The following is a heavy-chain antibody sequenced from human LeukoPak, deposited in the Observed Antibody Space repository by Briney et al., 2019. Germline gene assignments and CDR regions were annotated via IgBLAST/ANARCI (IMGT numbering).Heavy chain of an antibody. CDR2: ISHSGST. V-gene: IGHV4-34*01. J-gene: IGHJ6*03. Sequence: SETLSLTCTVSGGSISSYYWSWIRQPPGKGLEWIGEISHSGSTNYNPSLKSRVTISVDTSRNQFSLNVNSMTAADTAVYYCARVYYSNYYGYHHYMDVWGKGTTVTVSS. D-gene: IGHD4-11*01. CDR3: ARVYYSNYYGYHHYMDV. CDR1: GGSISSYY.